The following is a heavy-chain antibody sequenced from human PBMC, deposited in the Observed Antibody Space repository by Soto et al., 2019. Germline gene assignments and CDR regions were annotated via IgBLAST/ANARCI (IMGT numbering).Heavy chain of an antibody. Sequence: SETLSLTCTVSGGSISSYYWSWIRQPPGKGLEWIGYIYYSGSTNYNPSLKSRVTISVDTSKNQFSLKLSSVTAADTAVYYCARNRNEGAVAGQKNYYFAYWGQGTLVTVSS. CDR1: GGSISSYY. J-gene: IGHJ4*02. CDR2: IYYSGST. V-gene: IGHV4-59*01. CDR3: ARNRNEGAVAGQKNYYFAY. D-gene: IGHD6-19*01.